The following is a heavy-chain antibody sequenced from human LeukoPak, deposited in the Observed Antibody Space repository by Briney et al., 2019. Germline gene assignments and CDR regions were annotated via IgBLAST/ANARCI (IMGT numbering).Heavy chain of an antibody. CDR1: GFTFSSYS. D-gene: IGHD1-26*01. Sequence: GGSLRLSCAASGFTFSSYSMNWVRQAPGKGLEWVSSISSSSSYIYYADSVKGRFTISTDNAKNSLYLQMNSLRAEDTAVYYCARTRVGATTVFLVWGQGTLVTVSS. J-gene: IGHJ4*02. CDR3: ARTRVGATTVFLV. V-gene: IGHV3-21*01. CDR2: ISSSSSYI.